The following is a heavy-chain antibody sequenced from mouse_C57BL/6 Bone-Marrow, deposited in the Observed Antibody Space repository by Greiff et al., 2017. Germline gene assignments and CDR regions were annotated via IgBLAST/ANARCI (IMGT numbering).Heavy chain of an antibody. CDR3: ASYGNYCWYFDV. J-gene: IGHJ1*03. CDR2: INPSSGYT. Sequence: QVQLQQSGAELARPGASVKMSCKASGYTFTSYTMHWVKQRPGQGLEWFGYINPSSGYTKYNQKFKDKATLTADKSSSTAYMQLSSLTSEDSAVYYCASYGNYCWYFDVWGTGTTVTVSS. D-gene: IGHD2-1*01. V-gene: IGHV1-4*01. CDR1: GYTFTSYT.